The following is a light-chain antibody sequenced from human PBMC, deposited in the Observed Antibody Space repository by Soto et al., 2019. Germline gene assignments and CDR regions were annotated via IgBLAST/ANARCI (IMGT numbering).Light chain of an antibody. CDR2: GAS. CDR3: QKYGTFWT. Sequence: EIVLTQSPATLSSSPGERATLSCRASESISSSYLAWYQQKPGQAPRLLIYGASSRATGIADRFSGSGSGTDFTLTIRRLEPDDFAVYYCQKYGTFWTFGQGTKVHIK. V-gene: IGKV3-20*01. J-gene: IGKJ1*01. CDR1: ESISSSY.